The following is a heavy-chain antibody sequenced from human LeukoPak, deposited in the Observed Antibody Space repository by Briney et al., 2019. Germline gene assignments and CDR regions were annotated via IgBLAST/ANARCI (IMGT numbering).Heavy chain of an antibody. CDR1: GGSISSYY. D-gene: IGHD4-17*01. CDR3: ASGDYGDYVFFD. CDR2: IYYSGST. V-gene: IGHV4-59*01. Sequence: PSETLSLTCTVSGGSISSYYWSWIRQPPGKGLEWIGYIYYSGSTNYNPSLKSRVTISVDTSKNQFSLKLSSMSAADTAVYYCASGDYGDYVFFDWGQGTLVTVSS. J-gene: IGHJ4*02.